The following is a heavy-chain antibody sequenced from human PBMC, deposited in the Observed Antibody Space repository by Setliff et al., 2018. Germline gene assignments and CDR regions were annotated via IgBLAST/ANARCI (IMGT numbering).Heavy chain of an antibody. D-gene: IGHD1-7*01. CDR2: ISPYNGYI. CDR1: GYTFSTYG. CDR3: ARYITGTTPADY. Sequence: ASVKVSCKASGYTFSTYGIAWVRQAPGQGLEWMGWISPYNGYIVYAQKFQGRVTVTTDTSTSTAYMELRSLRSDDTAVYYCARYITGTTPADYWGQGTLVTVSS. V-gene: IGHV1-18*01. J-gene: IGHJ4*02.